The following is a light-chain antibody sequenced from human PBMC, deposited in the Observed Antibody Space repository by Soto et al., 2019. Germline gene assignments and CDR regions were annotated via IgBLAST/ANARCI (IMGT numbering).Light chain of an antibody. Sequence: EIVMTQSPATLSVSPGERATLSCRASQSVSSNLAWYQQKPGQAPRLLIYGASTRATGIPARFSGSGSRTEFTLTISSLQSEDFAVYYCQQYNNWPPRAWTFGQGTKVEIK. J-gene: IGKJ1*01. CDR2: GAS. CDR1: QSVSSN. V-gene: IGKV3-15*01. CDR3: QQYNNWPPRAWT.